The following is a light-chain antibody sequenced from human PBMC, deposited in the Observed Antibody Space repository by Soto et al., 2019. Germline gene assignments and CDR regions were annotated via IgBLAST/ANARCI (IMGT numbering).Light chain of an antibody. CDR1: QGISSY. Sequence: DLQLTQSPSFLSASVGDRVTITCRASQGISSYLAWYQQKPGKAPELLIYAASTLRSGVPSRFSGSGSGTEFTLTISSLQPEDFAAYFCQQLNDYPFTFGPGTKVDGK. J-gene: IGKJ3*01. CDR3: QQLNDYPFT. V-gene: IGKV1-9*01. CDR2: AAS.